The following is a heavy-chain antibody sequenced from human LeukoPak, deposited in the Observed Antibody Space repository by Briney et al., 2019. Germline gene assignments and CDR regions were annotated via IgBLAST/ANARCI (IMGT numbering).Heavy chain of an antibody. Sequence: SETLSLTCTVSGGSVSSYYWSWIRQPPGKGLEWIGYIYYSGSTNYNPSLKSRVTISVDTSKNQFSLKLSSVTAADTAVYYCARVMPISPYYYGSRNYYYGMDVWGQGTTVTVSS. J-gene: IGHJ6*02. D-gene: IGHD3-10*01. CDR3: ARVMPISPYYYGSRNYYYGMDV. CDR1: GGSVSSYY. CDR2: IYYSGST. V-gene: IGHV4-59*02.